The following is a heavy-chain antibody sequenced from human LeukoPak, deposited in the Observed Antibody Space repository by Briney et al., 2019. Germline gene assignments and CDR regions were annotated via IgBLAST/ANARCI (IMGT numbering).Heavy chain of an antibody. Sequence: GGSLRLSCAASGFTFSSYAMHWVRQAPGKGLEWVAVISYDGSNEYYADSVKGRFTISRDNSKNTLYLQMNSLRAEDTAVYYCAKDRRWLQYDYWGQGTLVTVSS. D-gene: IGHD5-24*01. CDR1: GFTFSSYA. CDR3: AKDRRWLQYDY. CDR2: ISYDGSNE. J-gene: IGHJ4*02. V-gene: IGHV3-30-3*01.